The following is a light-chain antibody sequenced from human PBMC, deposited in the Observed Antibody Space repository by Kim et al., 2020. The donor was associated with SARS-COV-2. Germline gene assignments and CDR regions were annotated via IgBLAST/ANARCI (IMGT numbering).Light chain of an antibody. CDR3: QQSYSTPWT. J-gene: IGKJ1*01. V-gene: IGKV1-39*01. Sequence: ASVGDRVTITCRASQSVSSYLNWYQQRPGKAPKLLIYAASSLQSGVPSRFSGSGSGTDFTLTISSLQPEDFATYYCQQSYSTPWTFGQGTKVDIK. CDR2: AAS. CDR1: QSVSSY.